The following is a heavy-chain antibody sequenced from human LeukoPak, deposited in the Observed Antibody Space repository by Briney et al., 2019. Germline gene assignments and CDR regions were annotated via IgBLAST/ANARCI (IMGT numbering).Heavy chain of an antibody. CDR1: GYRLTHFW. J-gene: IGHJ4*02. Sequence: WEAPKISRKTSGYRLTHFWIALVRQMPGKGLELMVNIFPGSSDYSYSQSVKGQVAISTDKSISTVYLQWSSLKAADTAIYYCARASQRGASTWYDYWGQGTLVTVSS. V-gene: IGHV5-51*01. D-gene: IGHD6-13*01. CDR3: ARASQRGASTWYDY. CDR2: IFPGSSDY.